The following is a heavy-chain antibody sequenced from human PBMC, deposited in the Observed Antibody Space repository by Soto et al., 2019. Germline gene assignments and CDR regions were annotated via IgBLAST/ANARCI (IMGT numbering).Heavy chain of an antibody. Sequence: GGSLRLSCAASGFTFSRYGMHWVRPGPGKGLEWVAVIWSDGSNKYYADSVKGRFTISRDNSKNTLHLQMISLRAEDAAVDYCARDESPGITMSKYGMDVWGQGTTVTVSS. CDR1: GFTFSRYG. J-gene: IGHJ6*02. CDR3: ARDESPGITMSKYGMDV. CDR2: IWSDGSNK. V-gene: IGHV3-33*01. D-gene: IGHD1-20*01.